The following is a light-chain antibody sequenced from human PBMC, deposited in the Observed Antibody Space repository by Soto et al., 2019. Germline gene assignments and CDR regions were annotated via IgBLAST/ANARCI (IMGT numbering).Light chain of an antibody. CDR3: CSYTDTSGRV. V-gene: IGLV2-14*01. Sequence: QSVLTQPASVSGSPGQSITISCIGSSSDVGGYDYVSWYQQHPGRAPKVIIYEVSIRPSGVSDRFSGSKSGNTASLTISGVQAEDEADYYCCSYTDTSGRVFGGGTKLTVL. CDR2: EVS. J-gene: IGLJ3*02. CDR1: SSDVGGYDY.